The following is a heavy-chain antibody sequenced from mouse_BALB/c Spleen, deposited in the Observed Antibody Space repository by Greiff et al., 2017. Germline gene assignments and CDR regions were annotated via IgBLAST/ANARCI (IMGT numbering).Heavy chain of an antibody. V-gene: IGHV1-87*01. CDR2: IYPGDGDT. J-gene: IGHJ1*01. Sequence: VQLQQSGAELARPGASVKLSCKASGYTFTSYWMQWVKQRPGQGLEWIGAIYPGDGDTRYTQKFKGKATLTADKSSSTAYMQLSSLASEDSAVYYCARGGSYGYFDVWGAGTTVTVSS. CDR3: ARGGSYGYFDV. CDR1: GYTFTSYW. D-gene: IGHD1-1*01.